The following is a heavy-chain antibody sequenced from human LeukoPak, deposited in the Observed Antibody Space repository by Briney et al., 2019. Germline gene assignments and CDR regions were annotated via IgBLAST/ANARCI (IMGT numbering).Heavy chain of an antibody. Sequence: PGGSLRLSCAASGFTFSSYGMHWVRQAAGNGLEWVAVISYDGSNKYYADSVKGRFTISRDNSKNSLYLQMSNLRAEDTAVYFCARGGGLDVWGQGATVTVSS. D-gene: IGHD3-16*01. J-gene: IGHJ6*02. CDR1: GFTFSSYG. V-gene: IGHV3-30*03. CDR2: ISYDGSNK. CDR3: ARGGGLDV.